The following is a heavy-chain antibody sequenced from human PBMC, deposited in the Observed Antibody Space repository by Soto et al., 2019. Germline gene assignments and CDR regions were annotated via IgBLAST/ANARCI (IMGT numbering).Heavy chain of an antibody. CDR1: GYAFTTYG. CDR2: ISAYNGNT. J-gene: IGHJ6*02. Sequence: QVQLVQSGAEVKKPGASVKVSCKASGYAFTTYGICWVRQAPGQGLEWMGWISAYNGNTNYAQKIQGRVTMTTDTSTITAYMELRSLRSDDTAVYYCARQQWLYYYYGMDVWGQGTTVTVSS. D-gene: IGHD6-19*01. CDR3: ARQQWLYYYYGMDV. V-gene: IGHV1-18*01.